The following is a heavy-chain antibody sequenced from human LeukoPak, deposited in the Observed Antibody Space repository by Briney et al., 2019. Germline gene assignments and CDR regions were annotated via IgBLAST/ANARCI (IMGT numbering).Heavy chain of an antibody. CDR2: IYPGDSDT. V-gene: IGHV5-51*01. CDR1: GYSFTSYW. CDR3: ARRYCTNGVCYLTFDY. J-gene: IGHJ4*02. D-gene: IGHD2-8*01. Sequence: GESLKISCKGSGYSFTSYWIGWVRQMPGKGLEWMGIIYPGDSDTRYSPSFQGQVTISADKSISTAYLQWSSLKASDTAMYYCARRYCTNGVCYLTFDYWGQGTLVTVSS.